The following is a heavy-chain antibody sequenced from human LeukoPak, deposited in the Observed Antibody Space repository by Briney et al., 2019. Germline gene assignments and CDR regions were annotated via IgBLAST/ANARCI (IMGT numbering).Heavy chain of an antibody. CDR2: INTNTGNP. V-gene: IGHV7-4-1*02. D-gene: IGHD1-26*01. CDR3: ASGPSYSGSNEYFDY. Sequence: GASVKVSCKASGYTFTSYAMNWVRQAPGQGLEWMGWINTNTGNPTYAQGFTGRFVFSLDTSVSTTYLQISSLKAEDTAVYYCASGPSYSGSNEYFDYWGQGTLVTVSS. J-gene: IGHJ4*02. CDR1: GYTFTSYA.